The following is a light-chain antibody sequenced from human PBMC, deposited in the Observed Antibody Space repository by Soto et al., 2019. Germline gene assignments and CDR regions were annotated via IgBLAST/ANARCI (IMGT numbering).Light chain of an antibody. J-gene: IGLJ1*01. CDR2: GTT. CDR3: LLYYGGSYV. V-gene: IGLV7-43*01. CDR1: SGPVTSGFY. Sequence: QGLRMQELSRLPSRGGTLPLTCASSSGPVTSGFYPHWVQQKPGQAPRTLIYGTTNKHSWTPARFSGYLLGGKAALTLSGVHPEDEADYYCLLYYGGSYVFGAGTKVTVL.